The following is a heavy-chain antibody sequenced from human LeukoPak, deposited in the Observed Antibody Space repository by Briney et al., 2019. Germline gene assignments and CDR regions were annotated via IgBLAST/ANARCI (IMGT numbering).Heavy chain of an antibody. J-gene: IGHJ3*02. CDR1: GCTFTSYY. V-gene: IGHV1-46*01. Sequence: ASVKVSCKASGCTFTSYYMHWVRQAPGQGLEWMGIINPSGGSTSYAQKFQGRVTMTRDMSTSTVYMELSSLRSEDTAVYYCAREYSDYYDSSGYYSRNDAFDIWGQGTMVTVSS. CDR2: INPSGGST. D-gene: IGHD3-22*01. CDR3: AREYSDYYDSSGYYSRNDAFDI.